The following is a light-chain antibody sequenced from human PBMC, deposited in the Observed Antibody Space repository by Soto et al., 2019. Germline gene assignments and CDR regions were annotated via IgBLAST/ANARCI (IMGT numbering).Light chain of an antibody. J-gene: IGKJ5*01. CDR1: QTISSW. V-gene: IGKV1-5*03. CDR2: KAS. Sequence: DIQMTQSPSTLSGSVGDRVTITCRASQTISSWLAWYQQKPGKAPKLLIYKASTLKSGVPSRFSGSGSGTEFALTISGLQPDDFASYYCQQYNSYTITFGQGTRLEI. CDR3: QQYNSYTIT.